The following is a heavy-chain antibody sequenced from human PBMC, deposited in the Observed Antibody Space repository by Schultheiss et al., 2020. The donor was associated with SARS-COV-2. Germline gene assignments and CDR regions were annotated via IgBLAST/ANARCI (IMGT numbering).Heavy chain of an antibody. CDR3: ARGPHCGGECYYFDY. CDR2: ILPIFTTP. Sequence: SVKVSCKASGYTFTSYYMHWVRQAPGQGLEWMGGILPIFTTPNYAQKFQGRVTITADESTNTAYMELSRLTFEDTAVYFCARGPHCGGECYYFDYWGLGTLVTVSS. CDR1: GYTFTSYY. J-gene: IGHJ4*02. V-gene: IGHV1-69*13. D-gene: IGHD2-21*01.